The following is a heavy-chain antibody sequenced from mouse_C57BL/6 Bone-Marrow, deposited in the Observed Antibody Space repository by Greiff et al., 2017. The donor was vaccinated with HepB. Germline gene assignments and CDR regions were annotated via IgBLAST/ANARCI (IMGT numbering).Heavy chain of an antibody. CDR2: ISSGGSYT. D-gene: IGHD1-1*01. J-gene: IGHJ2*01. CDR3: ARHSITALVVFDY. Sequence: DVMLVESGGDLVKPGGSLKLSCAASGFTFSSYGMSWVRQTPDKRLEWVATISSGGSYTYYPDSVKGRFTISRENAKNTLYLQLSSLKSEDTAMYYCARHSITALVVFDYGGQGTALTVSS. CDR1: GFTFSSYG. V-gene: IGHV5-6*02.